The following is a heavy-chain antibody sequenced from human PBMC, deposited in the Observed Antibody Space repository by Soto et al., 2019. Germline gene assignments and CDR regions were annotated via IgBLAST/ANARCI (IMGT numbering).Heavy chain of an antibody. CDR3: AIDFDMGVWYYFDV. D-gene: IGHD2-15*01. CDR1: GYTTTSYG. CDR2: ISAYNGIT. V-gene: IGHV1-18*01. Sequence: ASVMIPCTASGYTTTSYGISRVRQDPGQGLERMGWISAYNGITSYAQKLQGRVSRTPDTSTSTAYLELRSLRSDDAAVYYCAIDFDMGVWYYFDVSVQETLVTVSS. J-gene: IGHJ4*02.